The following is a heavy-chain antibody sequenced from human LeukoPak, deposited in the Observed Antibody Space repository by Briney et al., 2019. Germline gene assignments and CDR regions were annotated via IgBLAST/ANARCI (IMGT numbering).Heavy chain of an antibody. Sequence: SETLSLTCTVSGGSISSTDYSWAWICQPPGRGLEWIGTIYYSGSTYYNPSVKSRVTISVDTSKNQFSLKLSSVTAADTAVYYCASYYCSTDCYLFDSWGQGTLVTVSS. D-gene: IGHD2-21*01. CDR1: GGSISSTDYS. V-gene: IGHV4-39*01. J-gene: IGHJ4*02. CDR3: ASYYCSTDCYLFDS. CDR2: IYYSGST.